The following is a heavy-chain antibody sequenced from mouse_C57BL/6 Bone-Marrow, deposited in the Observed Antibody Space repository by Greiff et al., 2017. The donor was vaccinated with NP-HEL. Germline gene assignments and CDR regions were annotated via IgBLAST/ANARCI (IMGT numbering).Heavy chain of an antibody. CDR2: INYDGSST. J-gene: IGHJ2*01. CDR1: GFTFSDYY. Sequence: EVQLQESEGGLVQPGSSMKLSCTASGFTFSDYYMAWVRQVPEKGLEWVANINYDGSSTYYLDSLKSRFIISRDNAKNILYLQMSSLKSEDTATYYCARDGVYFDYWGQGTTLTVSS. V-gene: IGHV5-16*01. CDR3: ARDGVYFDY.